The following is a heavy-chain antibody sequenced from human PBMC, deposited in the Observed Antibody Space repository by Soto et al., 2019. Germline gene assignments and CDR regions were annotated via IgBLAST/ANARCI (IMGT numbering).Heavy chain of an antibody. CDR1: GYTFTSYG. Sequence: AAVKVSCKASGYTFTSYGISWVRQAPGQGLEWMGWISAYNGNTNYAQKLQGRVTMTTDTSTSTAYMELRSLRSDDTAVYYCARCAWDSSGYYFDYWGQGTLVTVYS. V-gene: IGHV1-18*01. J-gene: IGHJ4*02. CDR3: ARCAWDSSGYYFDY. CDR2: ISAYNGNT. D-gene: IGHD3-22*01.